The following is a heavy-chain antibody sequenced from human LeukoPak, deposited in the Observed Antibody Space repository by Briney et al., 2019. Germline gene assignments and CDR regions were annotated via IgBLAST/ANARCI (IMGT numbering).Heavy chain of an antibody. CDR1: GFTFSDYP. J-gene: IGHJ4*02. CDR3: ATNGADIVVVPAAGENY. V-gene: IGHV3-64*04. CDR2: ISKNGDDT. D-gene: IGHD2-2*01. Sequence: GGSLRLSCSASGFTFSDYPMHWVRQTPGKGLEYVSAISKNGDDTYYADSVKGRFTISRDNAKNSLYLQMNSLRAEDTAVYYCATNGADIVVVPAAGENYWGQGTLVSVSS.